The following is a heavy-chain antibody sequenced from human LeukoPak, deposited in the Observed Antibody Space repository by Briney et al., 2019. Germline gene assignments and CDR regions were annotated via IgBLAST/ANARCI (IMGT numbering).Heavy chain of an antibody. Sequence: PGESLRLSCAASGFTFDDYAMHWVRQAPGKGLEWVSYINWNSGSNLYADSVKGRFTISRDNANNSLYLQMNSLRPEDTAFYYCAKANNGDYAFDPWGQGTLVTVSS. CDR3: AKANNGDYAFDP. J-gene: IGHJ5*02. V-gene: IGHV3-9*01. CDR1: GFTFDDYA. D-gene: IGHD4-17*01. CDR2: INWNSGSN.